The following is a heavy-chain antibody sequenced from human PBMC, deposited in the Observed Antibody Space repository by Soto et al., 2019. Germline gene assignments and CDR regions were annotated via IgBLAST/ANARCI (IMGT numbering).Heavy chain of an antibody. D-gene: IGHD1-7*01. V-gene: IGHV3-13*01. CDR3: ARERGTTGIWYFDR. CDR2: IAISGDT. J-gene: IGHJ2*01. Sequence: EVQLVESGGGVVQPGGSLRLSCAASGFTFSDYDIHWVRQAAGKGLEWVSGIAISGDTNYAGSVTGRFTISRENARNSVYLQMNSLRAGDTAVYDCARERGTTGIWYFDRRGCVTLVAVSS. CDR1: GFTFSDYD.